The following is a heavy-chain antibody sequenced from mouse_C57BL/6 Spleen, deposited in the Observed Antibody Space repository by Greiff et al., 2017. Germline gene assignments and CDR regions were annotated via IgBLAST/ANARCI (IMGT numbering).Heavy chain of an antibody. CDR2: ISSGSSTI. CDR3: ARYGFRAMDY. V-gene: IGHV5-17*01. J-gene: IGHJ4*01. D-gene: IGHD2-2*01. CDR1: GFTFSDYG. Sequence: EVMLVASGGGLVKPGGSLKLSCAASGFTFSDYGMHWVRQAPEKGLEWVAYISSGSSTIYYADTVKGRFTISRDNAKNTLFLQMTSLRSEDTAMYYCARYGFRAMDYWGQGTSVPVSS.